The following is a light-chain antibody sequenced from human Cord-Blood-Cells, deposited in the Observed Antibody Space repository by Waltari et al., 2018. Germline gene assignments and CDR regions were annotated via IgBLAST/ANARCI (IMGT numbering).Light chain of an antibody. V-gene: IGLV2-11*01. J-gene: IGLJ3*02. CDR3: CSYAGSYTLV. CDR1: SSDVGGYNY. CDR2: DVS. Sequence: QSALTQPRSVSGSPGQSVTISCTGTSSDVGGYNYVSWYQQPPGNAPKLRIYDVSKRPSGVPDRFSGSKSGNTASLTISGLQAEDEADYYCCSYAGSYTLVFGGGTKLTVL.